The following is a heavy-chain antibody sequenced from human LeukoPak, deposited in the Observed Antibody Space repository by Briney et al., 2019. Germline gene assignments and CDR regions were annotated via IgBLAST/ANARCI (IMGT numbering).Heavy chain of an antibody. CDR1: GFTFSSYS. CDR3: ARVLGDYARWFDP. D-gene: IGHD4-17*01. J-gene: IGHJ5*02. CDR2: INSSSYI. V-gene: IGHV3-21*01. Sequence: GGSLRLSCAASGFTFSSYSMNWVRQAPGKGLEWVSSINSSSYIYYADSVKGRFTISRDNAKNSLYLQMNSLRAEDTAVYYCARVLGDYARWFDPWGQGTLVTVSS.